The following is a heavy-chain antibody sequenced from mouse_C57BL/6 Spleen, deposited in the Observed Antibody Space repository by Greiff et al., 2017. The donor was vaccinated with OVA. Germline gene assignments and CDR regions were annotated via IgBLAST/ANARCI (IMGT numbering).Heavy chain of an antibody. Sequence: LVESGAELVKPGASVKISCKASGYAFSSYWMNWVKQRPGKGLEWIGQIYPGDGDTNYNGKFKGKATLTADKSSSTAYMQLSSLTSEDSAVYVCARSGSSFAWFAYWGQGTLVTVSA. CDR1: GYAFSSYW. CDR2: IYPGDGDT. J-gene: IGHJ3*01. D-gene: IGHD1-1*01. CDR3: ARSGSSFAWFAY. V-gene: IGHV1-80*01.